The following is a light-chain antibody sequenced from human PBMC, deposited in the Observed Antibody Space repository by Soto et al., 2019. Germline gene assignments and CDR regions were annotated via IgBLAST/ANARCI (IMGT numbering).Light chain of an antibody. J-gene: IGKJ1*01. Sequence: DIQMTQSPSTLSGSVGDRVTLTCRARQTISSWLAWYQQKPGKAPKLLIYKASTLKSGIPSRFSGSGSGTEFTLTISSLQPDDFATYYCQHYNSYSEAFGQGTKVELK. V-gene: IGKV1-5*03. CDR2: KAS. CDR3: QHYNSYSEA. CDR1: QTISSW.